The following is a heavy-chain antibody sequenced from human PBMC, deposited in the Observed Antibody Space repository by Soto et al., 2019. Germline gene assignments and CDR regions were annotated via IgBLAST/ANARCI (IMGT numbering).Heavy chain of an antibody. J-gene: IGHJ5*02. CDR3: AVGNSNTYNWFDP. D-gene: IGHD1-1*01. CDR1: GGTFSNSA. CDR2: FNPIFGAP. V-gene: IGHV1-69*13. Sequence: SVKVSCKASGGTFSNSAINWVRQAPGQGLDWMGGFNPIFGAPNYAQKFQGRVTITADESTSTVYMDLSSLRSEDTAVYYCAVGNSNTYNWFDPWGQGTLVTVSS.